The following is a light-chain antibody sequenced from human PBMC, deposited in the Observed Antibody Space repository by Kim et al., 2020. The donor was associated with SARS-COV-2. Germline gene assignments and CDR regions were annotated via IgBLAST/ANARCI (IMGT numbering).Light chain of an antibody. CDR2: DAS. CDR3: KQYDTLALT. CDR1: QDISNY. V-gene: IGKV1-33*01. Sequence: DIQMTQSPSSLSASVGDRVTITCQASQDISNYLNWYQQKPGKAPKLLIYDASNLETGVPSRFSGSGSGTDFTFTISSLQPEDIATYYCKQYDTLALTFGGGTKL. J-gene: IGKJ4*01.